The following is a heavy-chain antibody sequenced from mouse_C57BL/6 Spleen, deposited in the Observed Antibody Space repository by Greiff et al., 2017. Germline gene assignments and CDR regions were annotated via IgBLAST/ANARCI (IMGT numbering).Heavy chain of an antibody. CDR2: ISSGSSTI. CDR3: ARSITFAY. Sequence: DVQLVESGGGLVKPGGSLKLSCAASGFTFSDYGMHWVRQAPEKGLEWVAYISSGSSTIYYADTVKGRFTISRDNAKNTLFLQMTSLRSEDTAMYYCARSITFAYWGQGTLVTVSA. CDR1: GFTFSDYG. D-gene: IGHD1-1*01. J-gene: IGHJ3*01. V-gene: IGHV5-17*01.